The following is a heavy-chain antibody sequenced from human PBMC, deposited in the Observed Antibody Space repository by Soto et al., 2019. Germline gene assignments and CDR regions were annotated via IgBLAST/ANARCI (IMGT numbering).Heavy chain of an antibody. J-gene: IGHJ3*02. Sequence: ASVKVSCKASGYTFTSYGITWVRQAPGQGLEWMGWISPNSGGTNYAQKFQGRVTMTRDTSISTAYMELSRLRSDDTAVYYCARDRLGYCSSTSCSTGAFDIWGQGTMVTVSS. CDR1: GYTFTSYG. V-gene: IGHV1-2*02. D-gene: IGHD2-2*01. CDR3: ARDRLGYCSSTSCSTGAFDI. CDR2: ISPNSGGT.